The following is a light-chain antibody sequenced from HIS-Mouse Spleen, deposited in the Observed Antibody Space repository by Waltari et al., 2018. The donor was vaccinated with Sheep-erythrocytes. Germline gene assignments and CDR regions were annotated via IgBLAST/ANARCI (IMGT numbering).Light chain of an antibody. V-gene: IGLV3-9*01. Sequence: SYELTQPLSVSVALGQTARLTCGGHNIGSKNGHWYQQKPGQAPVLVIYRDSNRPSGIPERFSGSNSGNTATLTISRAQAGDEADYYCQVWDSSTVVFGGGTKLTVL. J-gene: IGLJ2*01. CDR1: NIGSKN. CDR3: QVWDSSTVV. CDR2: RDS.